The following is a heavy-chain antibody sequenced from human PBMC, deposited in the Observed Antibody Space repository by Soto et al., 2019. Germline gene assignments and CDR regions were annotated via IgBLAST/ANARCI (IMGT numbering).Heavy chain of an antibody. J-gene: IGHJ4*02. CDR3: AKDRGSCSGGSCSSGTDY. Sequence: EVQLLESGGGLVQPGGSLRLSCAASGFTFSSYAMSWVRQAPGKGLEWVSAISGSGGSTYYADSVKGRFTISRDNSKNTLYLQMNSLGAEDTAVYYCAKDRGSCSGGSCSSGTDYWGQGTLVTVSS. D-gene: IGHD2-15*01. V-gene: IGHV3-23*01. CDR2: ISGSGGST. CDR1: GFTFSSYA.